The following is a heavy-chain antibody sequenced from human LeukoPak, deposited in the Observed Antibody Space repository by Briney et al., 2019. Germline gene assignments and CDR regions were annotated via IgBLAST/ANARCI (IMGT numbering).Heavy chain of an antibody. V-gene: IGHV3-33*06. Sequence: PGGSLRLSCAASGFAFSSYGMHWVRQAPGKGLEWVAVIWYDGSNKYYADSVKGRFTISRDNSKNTLYLQMNSLRAEDTAVYYCAKVFGSSWPQYFQHGGQGTLVTVSS. D-gene: IGHD6-13*01. CDR1: GFAFSSYG. J-gene: IGHJ1*01. CDR3: AKVFGSSWPQYFQH. CDR2: IWYDGSNK.